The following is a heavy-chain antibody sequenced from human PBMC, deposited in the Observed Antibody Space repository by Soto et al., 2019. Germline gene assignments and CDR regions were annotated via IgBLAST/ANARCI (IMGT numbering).Heavy chain of an antibody. CDR3: AHYDDWFDC. J-gene: IGHJ5*01. CDR1: GDSMTIAPSD. D-gene: IGHD3-22*01. Sequence: LXLTAYFSGDSMTIAPSDWGCIRQPPGKGLEWIGNVYYSVATYYNPSLRGRLTVSADTYKNYFYLRLSSVTAADMAVYYCAHYDDWFDCWGQGILVTVSA. CDR2: VYYSVAT. V-gene: IGHV4-39*02.